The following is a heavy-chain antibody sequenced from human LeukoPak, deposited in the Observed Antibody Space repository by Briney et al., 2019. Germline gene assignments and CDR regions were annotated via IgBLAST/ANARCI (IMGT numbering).Heavy chain of an antibody. D-gene: IGHD2-2*01. J-gene: IGHJ4*02. CDR3: AKFSRSYCSSTRCSKYFDY. CDR2: ISIDVDKT. V-gene: IGHV3-23*01. Sequence: GGSLRLSCEASGFTFSSSAMTWVRQAPGKGLEWVSSISIDVDKTYYADSVKGRVTISRDNSKTTLYLQMNSLRAEDTAVYYCAKFSRSYCSSTRCSKYFDYWGQGTLVTVSA. CDR1: GFTFSSSA.